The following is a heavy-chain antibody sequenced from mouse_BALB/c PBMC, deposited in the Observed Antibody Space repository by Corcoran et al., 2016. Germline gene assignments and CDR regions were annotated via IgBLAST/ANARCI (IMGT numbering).Heavy chain of an antibody. CDR3: ARGAGAY. CDR2: IYPGSGNT. CDR1: GYTFTDYY. J-gene: IGHJ3*01. V-gene: IGHV1-84*02. Sequence: QIQLQQSGPELVKPGASVKISCKASGYTFTDYYINWVKQKPGQGLEWIGWIYPGSGNTKYNEEFKGKATLNGDTSSSTAYMQLSSLTSEDTAVYFCARGAGAYWGQGTLVTVSA.